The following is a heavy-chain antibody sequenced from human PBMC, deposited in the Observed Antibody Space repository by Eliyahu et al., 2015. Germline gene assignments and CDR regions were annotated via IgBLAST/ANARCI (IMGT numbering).Heavy chain of an antibody. Sequence: QVQLQQWGAGLLTPSETLSLXCAXYXXSFDEXSWTWIXXTPGRGLEWIGDINHRRIAYYNPSLKSRVTISVDRSKNQFSLKLSPVNAADAAVYYCARGALRIGSVLVIATFSRGNYFDHWSQGTLVAVSS. CDR1: XXSFDEXS. CDR3: ARGALRIGSVLVIATFSRGNYFDH. V-gene: IGHV4-34*02. D-gene: IGHD3-3*01. J-gene: IGHJ4*01. CDR2: INHRRIA.